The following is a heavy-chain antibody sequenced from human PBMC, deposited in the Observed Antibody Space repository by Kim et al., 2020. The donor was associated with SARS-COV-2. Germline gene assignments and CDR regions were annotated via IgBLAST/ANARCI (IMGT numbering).Heavy chain of an antibody. CDR1: GYTLMNYV. D-gene: IGHD6-19*01. Sequence: SVKVSCKTSGYTLMNYVMHWVRQAPGHRPEWMGLISIGNDDTKFSQKFRGRVTITRDTSASTAYMELTSLRSEDTAIYYCARGSGWAFDYWGQGTLITV. J-gene: IGHJ4*02. CDR2: ISIGNDDT. V-gene: IGHV1-3*04. CDR3: ARGSGWAFDY.